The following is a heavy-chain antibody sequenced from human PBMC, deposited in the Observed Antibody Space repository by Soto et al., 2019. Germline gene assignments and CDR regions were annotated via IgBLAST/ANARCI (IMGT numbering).Heavy chain of an antibody. V-gene: IGHV4-34*01. CDR2: SNQSGST. D-gene: IGHD3-16*02. Sequence: SETLSLTCALYGASFSGYYWRWIRQPPAKGPEWTGESNQSGSTNCNPSLTSRVTTSVDTSKNQLSLKLSSENAADTAVYYCARSQTKNDYVWGSYRSPYYYYGMDVWGQGTTVTVSS. CDR3: ARSQTKNDYVWGSYRSPYYYYGMDV. CDR1: GASFSGYY. J-gene: IGHJ6*01.